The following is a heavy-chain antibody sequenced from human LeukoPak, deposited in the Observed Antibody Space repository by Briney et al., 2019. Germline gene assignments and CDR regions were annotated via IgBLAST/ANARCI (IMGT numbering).Heavy chain of an antibody. V-gene: IGHV3-21*01. CDR2: VSSSSSYI. CDR3: ARDLEVVAAVLDY. D-gene: IGHD2-15*01. Sequence: GGSLRLSCAASGFTFSSYSMNWVRQAPGKGLEWVSSVSSSSSYIYYADSVKGRFTISRDNAKNSLYLQMNSLRAEDTAVYYCARDLEVVAAVLDYWGQGTLVTVSS. J-gene: IGHJ4*02. CDR1: GFTFSSYS.